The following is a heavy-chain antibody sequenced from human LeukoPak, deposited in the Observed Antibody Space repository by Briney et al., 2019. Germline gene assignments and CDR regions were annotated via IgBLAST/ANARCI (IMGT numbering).Heavy chain of an antibody. CDR1: GATFRKYA. Sequence: ASVKVSCKASGATFRKYAISWVRQAPGQGLEWMGGIIPMFGTANYAQKFQGRVTITTDESTSTTYMEVSSLRSEDTAVYYCARAETRNEAYYGLWSGSYNWFDPWGQGTLVTVPS. J-gene: IGHJ5*02. V-gene: IGHV1-69*05. D-gene: IGHD3-3*01. CDR3: ARAETRNEAYYGLWSGSYNWFDP. CDR2: IIPMFGTA.